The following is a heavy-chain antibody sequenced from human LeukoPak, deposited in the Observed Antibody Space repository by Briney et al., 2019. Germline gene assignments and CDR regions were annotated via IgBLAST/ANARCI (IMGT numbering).Heavy chain of an antibody. Sequence: PGGSLRLSCAASGFTFSTYWMHWVRQAPRKGLVWVSRINPDGGSTAYADSVKGRFTISRDNSKNTLYLQMNSLRAEDTAVYYCARDVSSIQLWLLDYWGQGTLVTVSS. CDR1: GFTFSTYW. CDR2: INPDGGST. CDR3: ARDVSSIQLWLLDY. J-gene: IGHJ4*02. V-gene: IGHV3-74*01. D-gene: IGHD5-18*01.